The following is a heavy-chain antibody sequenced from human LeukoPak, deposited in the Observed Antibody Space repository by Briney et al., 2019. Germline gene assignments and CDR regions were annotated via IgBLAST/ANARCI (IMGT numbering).Heavy chain of an antibody. D-gene: IGHD3-10*01. J-gene: IGHJ4*02. Sequence: SETLSLTCTVSGDSISSYYWNWIRQPAGKGLEWIGRIYASGYTEYNPSLQTRVTMSVDTSKNEFSLKVDTVTAADTAVYFCARNNIVTGTYFDSWARESWSPSPQ. CDR3: ARNNIVTGTYFDS. CDR1: GDSISSYY. V-gene: IGHV4-4*07. CDR2: IYASGYT.